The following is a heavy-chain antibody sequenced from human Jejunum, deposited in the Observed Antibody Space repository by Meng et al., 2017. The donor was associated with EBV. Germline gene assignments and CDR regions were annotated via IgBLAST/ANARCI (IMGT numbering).Heavy chain of an antibody. Sequence: VGGSGGGLAQARGPLRLSWAASGFTFNSHTMSWVRQAPGKGLEWVSAITDSGGSTYYTDSVKGRFTISRDNSKNTLYLQMNSLRAEDTAVYYCAKLTRAWGQGTLVTVSS. V-gene: IGHV3-23*04. CDR3: AKLTRA. J-gene: IGHJ5*02. CDR2: ITDSGGST. CDR1: GFTFNSHT.